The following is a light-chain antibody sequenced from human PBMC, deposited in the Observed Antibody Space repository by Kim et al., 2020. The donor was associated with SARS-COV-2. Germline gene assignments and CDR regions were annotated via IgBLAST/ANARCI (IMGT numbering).Light chain of an antibody. J-gene: IGKJ4*01. V-gene: IGKV3-20*01. CDR3: QQYGTSPLT. CDR1: QSVSASY. Sequence: SPGEKATLPCRASQSVSASYLAWYQQKPGQAPRLLIYGASSRATGIPDRFRGSGSGTDFTLTISRLEPEDLAVYYCQQYGTSPLTFGGGTKVDIK. CDR2: GAS.